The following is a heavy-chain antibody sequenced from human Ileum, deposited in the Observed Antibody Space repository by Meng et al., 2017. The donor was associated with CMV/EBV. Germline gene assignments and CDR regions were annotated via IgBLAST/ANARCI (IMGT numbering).Heavy chain of an antibody. Sequence: VQLNRLGPGLVKPSQTLSLTVSIPGASVAGNSVAWNWIRQSPSRGLEWLGRTYYRSRWYNDYAESVKSRITINPDTSTNQFSLDLSSVTPEDTAIYYCARGESSSLDYWGQGTLVTVSS. CDR1: GASVAGNSVA. J-gene: IGHJ4*02. CDR2: TYYRSRWYN. CDR3: ARGESSSLDY. V-gene: IGHV6-1*01. D-gene: IGHD6-13*01.